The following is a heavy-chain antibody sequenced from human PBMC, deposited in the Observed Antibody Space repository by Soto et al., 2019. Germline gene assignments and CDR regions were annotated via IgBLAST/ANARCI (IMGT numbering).Heavy chain of an antibody. V-gene: IGHV4-34*01. Sequence: QVQLQQWGAGPVRPLETLSLTCGVSGGSFSSYYWAWIRQSPVQGLERIGEINDRGFINYTPSLKSRVSISVDRSKKHYSMYMRSVTAEDTAVYYGARESYDCATGPPWVWYFDLWGRGTLVTVSS. D-gene: IGHD3-16*01. J-gene: IGHJ2*01. CDR1: GGSFSSYY. CDR3: ARESYDCATGPPWVWYFDL. CDR2: INDRGFI.